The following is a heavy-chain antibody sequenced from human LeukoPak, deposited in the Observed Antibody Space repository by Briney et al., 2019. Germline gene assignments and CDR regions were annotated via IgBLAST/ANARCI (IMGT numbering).Heavy chain of an antibody. CDR1: GYTFTSYG. CDR2: ISAYNGNT. J-gene: IGHJ5*02. Sequence: GASVKVSCKASGYTFTSYGISWVRQAPGQGLEWMGWISAYNGNTNYAQKLQGRVTMTTDTSTSTAYMELRSLRSDDTAVYYCARVPLWFGDSNWFDPWGQGTLVTVSS. V-gene: IGHV1-18*01. D-gene: IGHD3-10*01. CDR3: ARVPLWFGDSNWFDP.